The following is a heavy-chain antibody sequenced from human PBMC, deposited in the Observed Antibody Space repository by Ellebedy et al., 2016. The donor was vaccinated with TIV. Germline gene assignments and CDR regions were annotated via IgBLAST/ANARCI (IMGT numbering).Heavy chain of an antibody. V-gene: IGHV1-18*01. D-gene: IGHD1-26*01. J-gene: IGHJ5*02. CDR3: ARSREVGTRPPNWFDP. CDR2: ISAYNSNT. Sequence: AASVKVSCKASGYTFTSYGISWVRQAPGQGLEWMGWISAYNSNTNYAQKLQGRVTMTTDTSASTAYMELSSLRSEDTAVYYCARSREVGTRPPNWFDPWGQGTLVTVSS. CDR1: GYTFTSYG.